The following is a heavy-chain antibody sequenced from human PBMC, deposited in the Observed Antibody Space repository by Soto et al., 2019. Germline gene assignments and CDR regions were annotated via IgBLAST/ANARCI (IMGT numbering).Heavy chain of an antibody. CDR2: ISYDGSNK. CDR3: AKDPYGGNRGYSDY. Sequence: GSLRLSCAASGFTFSSYGMHWVRQAPGKGLEWVAVISYDGSNKYYADSVEGRFTISRDNSKNTLYLQMNSLRAEDTAVYYCAKDPYGGNRGYSDYWGQGTLVTVSS. V-gene: IGHV3-30*18. CDR1: GFTFSSYG. J-gene: IGHJ4*02. D-gene: IGHD2-15*01.